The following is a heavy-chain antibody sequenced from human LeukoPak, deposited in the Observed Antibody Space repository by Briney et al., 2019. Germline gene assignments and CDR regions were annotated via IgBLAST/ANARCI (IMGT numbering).Heavy chain of an antibody. D-gene: IGHD5-12*01. J-gene: IGHJ5*02. V-gene: IGHV4-39*01. CDR2: LFFNGGT. CDR3: ARHPRGYSGPTWLDP. Sequence: SETLSLPCIVSGGPITSSSVYWGWIRQPPGKGLEWLGSLFFNGGTYYNPSFEPRVTMSVDTSKNQFSLRLRSATAADTAMYYCARHPRGYSGPTWLDPWGQRTLVTVSS. CDR1: GGPITSSSVY.